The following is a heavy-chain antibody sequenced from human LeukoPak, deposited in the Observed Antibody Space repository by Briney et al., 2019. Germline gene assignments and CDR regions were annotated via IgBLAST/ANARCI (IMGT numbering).Heavy chain of an antibody. V-gene: IGHV4-39*07. CDR3: ARDWGDSGYYFDY. D-gene: IGHD3-16*01. CDR2: RSHSGST. J-gene: IGHJ4*02. Sequence: PSETLSLTCTVSGDSISSSPYYWAWIRQSPGKGLEWIASRSHSGSTFYNPSLKSRVSISVDTSKNQFSLKLSSVTAADTAVYYCARDWGDSGYYFDYWGQGTLVTVSS. CDR1: GDSISSSPYY.